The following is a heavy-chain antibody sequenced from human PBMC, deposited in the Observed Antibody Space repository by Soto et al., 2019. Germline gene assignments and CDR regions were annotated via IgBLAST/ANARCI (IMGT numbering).Heavy chain of an antibody. CDR2: ISYDGSNK. CDR1: GFTFSSYA. D-gene: IGHD6-13*01. Sequence: QVQLVESGGGVVQPGRSLRLSCAASGFTFSSYAMHWVRQAPGTGLEWVAVISYDGSNKYYADSVKGRFTISRDNSKNTLYLQMNSLRAEDTAVYYCARDRLKRDSSSWYSVDYWGQGTLVTVSS. V-gene: IGHV3-30-3*01. J-gene: IGHJ4*02. CDR3: ARDRLKRDSSSWYSVDY.